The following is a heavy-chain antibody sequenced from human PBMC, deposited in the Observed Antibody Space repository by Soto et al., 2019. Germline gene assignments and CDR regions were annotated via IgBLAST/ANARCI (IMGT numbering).Heavy chain of an antibody. J-gene: IGHJ5*02. CDR3: ARDPGSPTGGYGYSA. D-gene: IGHD5-18*01. CDR2: IYSGGST. Sequence: EVQLVETGGGLIQPGGSLRLSCAASGFTVSSNYMSWVRQAPGKGLEWVSVIYSGGSTYYADSVKGRFTISRDNSKNTLYLQMNSLRAEDTAVYYCARDPGSPTGGYGYSAWGQGTLVTVSS. CDR1: GFTVSSNY. V-gene: IGHV3-53*02.